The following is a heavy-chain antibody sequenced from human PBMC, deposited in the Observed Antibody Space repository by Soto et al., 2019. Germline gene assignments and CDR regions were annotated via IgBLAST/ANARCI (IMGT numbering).Heavy chain of an antibody. D-gene: IGHD4-17*01. Sequence: VSVKVSCKASGYTFTSYDINWVRQATGQGLEWMGWMNPNSGNTGYAQKFQGRVTMTRNTSISTAYMELSSLRSEDTAVYYCARGDYGDYTDAFDIWGQGTMVTVSS. CDR3: ARGDYGDYTDAFDI. V-gene: IGHV1-8*01. CDR1: GYTFTSYD. CDR2: MNPNSGNT. J-gene: IGHJ3*02.